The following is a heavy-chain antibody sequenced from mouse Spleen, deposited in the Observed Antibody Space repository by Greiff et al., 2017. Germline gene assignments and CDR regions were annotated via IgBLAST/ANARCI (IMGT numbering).Heavy chain of an antibody. CDR1: GFSLTSYA. J-gene: IGHJ4*01. Sequence: VQLQESGPGLVAPSQSLSITCTVSGFSLTSYAISWVRQPPGKGLEWLGVIWTGGGTNYNSALKSRLSISKDNSKSQVFLKMNSLQTDDTARYYCARSYDGYYGYYAMDYWGQGTSVTVSS. CDR2: IWTGGGT. CDR3: ARSYDGYYGYYAMDY. D-gene: IGHD2-3*01. V-gene: IGHV2-9-1*01.